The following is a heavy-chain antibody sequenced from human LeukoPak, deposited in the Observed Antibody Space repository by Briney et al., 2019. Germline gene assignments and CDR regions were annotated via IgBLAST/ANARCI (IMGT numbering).Heavy chain of an antibody. Sequence: GGSLRLSCAASGFTFSTYAMTWVRQAPGKGLEWVSSISGSGDNTYYADSVKGRFTVSRDNSKNTLYLQMNSLRAEDTAVYYCAETPGDCTGGTCYSFDYWGQGSLVTVSS. CDR1: GFTFSTYA. J-gene: IGHJ4*02. CDR3: AETPGDCTGGTCYSFDY. CDR2: ISGSGDNT. V-gene: IGHV3-23*01. D-gene: IGHD2-15*01.